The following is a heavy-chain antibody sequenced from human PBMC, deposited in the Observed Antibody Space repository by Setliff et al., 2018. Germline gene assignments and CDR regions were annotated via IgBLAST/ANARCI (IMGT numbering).Heavy chain of an antibody. Sequence: GESLKISCQGSGYSFTAYDIHWMRQAPGQSLEWMGWINGVNGNTKYSQNFQGRVTFTSDTSANTAFMELSSLRSKDSSMYYCARGQTVGPNSGKDYWGQGTLVTVSS. CDR2: INGVNGNT. D-gene: IGHD1-26*01. J-gene: IGHJ4*02. CDR3: ARGQTVGPNSGKDY. CDR1: GYSFTAYD. V-gene: IGHV1-3*01.